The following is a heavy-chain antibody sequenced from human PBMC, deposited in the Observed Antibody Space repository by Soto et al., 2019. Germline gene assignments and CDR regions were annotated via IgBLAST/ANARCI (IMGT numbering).Heavy chain of an antibody. V-gene: IGHV4-34*01. Sequence: SETLSLTCAVYGGSFIGYYWNWIRQPPGKGLEWIGEIDHSGYTNYNPSLKSRVTISVDTSKNQFSLRLTSVTAADTPVYYCARVRDRFDPWGQGTLVTASS. CDR1: GGSFIGYY. D-gene: IGHD3-3*01. CDR2: IDHSGYT. CDR3: ARVRDRFDP. J-gene: IGHJ5*02.